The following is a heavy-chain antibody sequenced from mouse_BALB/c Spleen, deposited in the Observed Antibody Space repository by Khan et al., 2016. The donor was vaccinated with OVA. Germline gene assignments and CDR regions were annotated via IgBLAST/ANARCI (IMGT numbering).Heavy chain of an antibody. J-gene: IGHJ3*01. CDR3: ARGAFGY. Sequence: VQLQQSGPELMKPGASVNISCKASGYSFTSYYIHWVKQSHGKSLEWIGYIDPSNGGTDYNQEFKGKATLTVDKSSSTAYMHLSSLTSEDSAVYYCARGAFGYWGQGTLVTVSA. CDR1: GYSFTSYY. CDR2: IDPSNGGT. V-gene: IGHV1S135*01.